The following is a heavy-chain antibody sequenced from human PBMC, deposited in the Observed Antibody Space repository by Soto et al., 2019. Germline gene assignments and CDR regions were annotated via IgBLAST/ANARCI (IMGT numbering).Heavy chain of an antibody. V-gene: IGHV3-48*01. CDR3: ARDRGSVTDY. Sequence: GGSLRLSCAASGFTFSSYSMNWVRQAPGKGLEWVSYISSSSTTIYYADSVKGRFTISRDDAKNSLYLQMNSLRVEDTAVYYCARDRGSVTDYWGQGTLVTVSS. J-gene: IGHJ4*02. D-gene: IGHD3-10*01. CDR1: GFTFSSYS. CDR2: ISSSSTTI.